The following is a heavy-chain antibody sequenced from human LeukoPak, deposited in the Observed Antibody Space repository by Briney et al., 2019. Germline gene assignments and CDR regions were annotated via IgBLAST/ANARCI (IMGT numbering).Heavy chain of an antibody. V-gene: IGHV3-48*03. J-gene: IGHJ4*02. CDR3: AISFDF. CDR2: ISGRASSI. CDR1: GFTFSSFD. Sequence: GGSLRLFCAASGFTFSSFDMHWGRQAPGKGLEWVSFISGRASSIYYADSVKGRFTISRDNAKTSLYLQMNSLRAEDTAVYYCAISFDFWGQGTLVTVSS.